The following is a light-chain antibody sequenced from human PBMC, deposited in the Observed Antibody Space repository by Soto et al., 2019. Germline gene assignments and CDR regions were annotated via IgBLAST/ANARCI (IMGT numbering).Light chain of an antibody. CDR3: HQHYSCPLT. J-gene: IGKJ4*01. Sequence: DIVLTQSPDSLAVSLGERATINCKSSPSVLSSSDNKNYLAWFQQKPGQPPKLLIYWASTRESVVPDRFSGSGSGTDFTLPISSLQAEDVAVYYCHQHYSCPLTFGGGTKVEIK. V-gene: IGKV4-1*01. CDR1: PSVLSSSDNKNY. CDR2: WAS.